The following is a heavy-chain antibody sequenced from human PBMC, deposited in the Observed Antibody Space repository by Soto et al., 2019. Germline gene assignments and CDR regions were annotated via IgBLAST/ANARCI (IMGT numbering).Heavy chain of an antibody. Sequence: ASVKVSCKASGYTFTSYGISWVRQAPGQGLEWMGWISAYNGSTNYAQKLQGRVAMTTDTSTSTAYMELRSLRSDDTAVYYCARDKYYDSSGLNWFDPWGQGTLVTVSS. CDR3: ARDKYYDSSGLNWFDP. J-gene: IGHJ5*02. CDR1: GYTFTSYG. V-gene: IGHV1-18*01. CDR2: ISAYNGST. D-gene: IGHD3-22*01.